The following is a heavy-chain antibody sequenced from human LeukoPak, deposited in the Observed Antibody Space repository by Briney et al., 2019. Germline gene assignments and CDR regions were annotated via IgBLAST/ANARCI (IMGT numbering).Heavy chain of an antibody. D-gene: IGHD1-26*01. V-gene: IGHV3-21*01. CDR2: ISSGSSYI. CDR1: GFTFNTYS. J-gene: IGHJ3*02. CDR3: ARQVGVDDAFDI. Sequence: GGSLRLSCAASGFTFNTYSVNWVRQAPGKGLEWVSSISSGSSYIFYADSMKGRFTISRGNAKTSLYLQMNSLRAEDTAVYYCARQVGVDDAFDIWGQGTKVTVSS.